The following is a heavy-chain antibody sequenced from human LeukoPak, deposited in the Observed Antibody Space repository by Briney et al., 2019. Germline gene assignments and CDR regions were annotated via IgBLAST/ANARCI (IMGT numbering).Heavy chain of an antibody. Sequence: PGGSLRLSCAASGFTFSSYWMHWVRQVPGKGLVWVARINPGGSSITHADSVKGRFTISRDNAKNTLYLQMNSLRAEDTAVYYCAKDAFGEYYYMDVWGKGTTVTVSS. CDR2: INPGGSSI. J-gene: IGHJ6*03. CDR3: AKDAFGEYYYMDV. CDR1: GFTFSSYW. D-gene: IGHD3-10*01. V-gene: IGHV3-74*01.